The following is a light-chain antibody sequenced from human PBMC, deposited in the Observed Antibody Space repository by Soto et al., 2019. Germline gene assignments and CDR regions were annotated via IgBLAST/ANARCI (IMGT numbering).Light chain of an antibody. V-gene: IGKV4-1*01. J-gene: IGKJ4*01. CDR3: QQYYSTPLT. CDR2: WAS. CDR1: QNVLYTSNKNY. Sequence: DIVMTQSPDSLAVSLGERATINCKSSQNVLYTSNKNYLAWYQQKPGQPPKLLIYWASTRESGVPERLSGSGSGTDFTLTISSLQAEDVALYYCQQYYSTPLTFGGGTKVEIK.